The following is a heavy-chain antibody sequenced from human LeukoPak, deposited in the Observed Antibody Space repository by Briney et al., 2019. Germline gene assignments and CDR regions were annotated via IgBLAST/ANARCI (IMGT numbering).Heavy chain of an antibody. D-gene: IGHD4-17*01. CDR1: GGTFSSYA. Sequence: ASVKVSCKASGGTFSSYAISWVRQAPGQGLEWMGRIIPILGIANYAQKFRGRVTITADKSTSTAYMELSSLRSEDTAVYYCAGSTTGGGGAFDIWGQGTMVTVSS. J-gene: IGHJ3*02. CDR3: AGSTTGGGGAFDI. V-gene: IGHV1-69*04. CDR2: IIPILGIA.